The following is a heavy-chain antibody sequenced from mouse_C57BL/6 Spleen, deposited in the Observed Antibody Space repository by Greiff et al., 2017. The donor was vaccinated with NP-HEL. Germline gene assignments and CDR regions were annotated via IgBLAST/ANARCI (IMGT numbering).Heavy chain of an antibody. Sequence: VQLQQSGPELVKPGASVKISCKASGYAFSSSWMNWVKQRPGKGLEWIGRIYPGDGDTNYNGKFKGKATLTADKSSSTAYMQLSSLTSEDSAVYFCVYDYPWFAYWGQGTLVTVSA. CDR3: VYDYPWFAY. CDR2: IYPGDGDT. J-gene: IGHJ3*01. D-gene: IGHD2-4*01. CDR1: GYAFSSSW. V-gene: IGHV1-82*01.